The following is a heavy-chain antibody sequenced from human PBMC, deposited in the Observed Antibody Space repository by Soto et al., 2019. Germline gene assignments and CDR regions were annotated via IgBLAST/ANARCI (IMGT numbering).Heavy chain of an antibody. CDR1: GYTFHNYG. V-gene: IGHV1-18*01. Sequence: ASVKVSCKASGYTFHNYGVSWVRQAPGQGLEWMGRISAYNYNTHYAQNFEGRVTMTEDASTDTAYLEVENLRSEDTAVYFCATVVGLGRYYFDAWGQGSLVTVSS. CDR2: ISAYNYNT. D-gene: IGHD2-15*01. CDR3: ATVVGLGRYYFDA. J-gene: IGHJ5*02.